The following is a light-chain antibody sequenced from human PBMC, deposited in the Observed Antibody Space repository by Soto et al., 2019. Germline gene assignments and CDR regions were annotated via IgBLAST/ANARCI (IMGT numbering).Light chain of an antibody. Sequence: EIVMTQSPATLSVSPGERSTFSCMAIKSVSRDLAWYQQKPGQAPRLLIFGASTRASGIPARFSGSGSGTEFTLTISSLQYEDFAVYFCQHYNKWPPITFGQGTRLEIK. CDR3: QHYNKWPPIT. J-gene: IGKJ5*01. CDR1: KSVSRD. V-gene: IGKV3-15*01. CDR2: GAS.